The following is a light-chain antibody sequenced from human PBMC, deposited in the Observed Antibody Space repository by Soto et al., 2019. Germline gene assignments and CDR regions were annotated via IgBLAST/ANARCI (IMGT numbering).Light chain of an antibody. J-gene: IGKJ1*01. CDR2: GIS. Sequence: EVVMTQSPATLSVSPGEGATLSCRASQSVTSNYLAWYQQKPGKAPRLLIHGISNRATGVPDRFSGSGSGTDFTLTISSLEPEDFAVYYCQQRSNWPRTFGQGTKV. CDR3: QQRSNWPRT. CDR1: QSVTSNY. V-gene: IGKV3D-20*02.